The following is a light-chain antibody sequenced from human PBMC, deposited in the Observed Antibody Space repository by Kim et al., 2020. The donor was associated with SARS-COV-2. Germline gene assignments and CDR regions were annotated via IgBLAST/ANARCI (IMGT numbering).Light chain of an antibody. CDR3: QEWDTDSNHVV. CDR2: HYG. Sequence: APGQTATITCEGINNGATSVHWYVQEAGQAPVVVFYHYGGRPSGIPKRISGSNFWNPATLTISRFEAWDEADYFCQEWDTDSNHVVFGGGTQLTVL. CDR1: NNGATS. V-gene: IGLV3-21*01. J-gene: IGLJ2*01.